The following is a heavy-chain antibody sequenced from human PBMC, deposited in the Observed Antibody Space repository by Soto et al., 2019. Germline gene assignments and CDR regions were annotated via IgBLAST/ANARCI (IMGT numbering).Heavy chain of an antibody. V-gene: IGHV1-18*01. CDR3: ARTLNEWLLGLD. D-gene: IGHD3-3*01. CDR1: GCTFTSYG. J-gene: IGHJ4*02. CDR2: ISAYNGNT. Sequence: ASVKVSCKASGCTFTSYGINWVRKAPLQGLEWMGWISAYNGNTTYAQKFQGRVTMTTDTSTSKAYMELRSLRSDDTAVYDCARTLNEWLLGLDWAQGTLVTVSS.